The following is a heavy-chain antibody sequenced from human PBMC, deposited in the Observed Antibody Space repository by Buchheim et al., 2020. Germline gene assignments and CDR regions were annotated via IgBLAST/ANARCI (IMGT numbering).Heavy chain of an antibody. J-gene: IGHJ4*02. V-gene: IGHV3-48*04. CDR1: GFTFSIYG. Sequence: VQLVESGGGVVQPGKSLRLSCAASGFTFSIYGIHWVRQAPGKGLEWVSYISSSSSTIYYADSVKGRFTISRDNAKNSLYLQMNSLRAEDTAVYYCAREVAAAVFDYWGQGTL. D-gene: IGHD6-13*01. CDR3: AREVAAAVFDY. CDR2: ISSSSSTI.